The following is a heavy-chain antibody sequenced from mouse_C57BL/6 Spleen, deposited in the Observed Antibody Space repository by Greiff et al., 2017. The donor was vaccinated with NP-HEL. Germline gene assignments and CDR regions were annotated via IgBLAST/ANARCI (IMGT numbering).Heavy chain of an antibody. CDR1: GYAFSSYW. Sequence: VQLVESGAELVKPGASVKISCKASGYAFSSYWMNWVKQRPGKGLEWIGQIYPGDGDTNYNGKFKGKATLTADKSSSTAYMQLSSLTSEDSAVYFCAKLGRHYAMDYWGQGTSVTVSS. CDR2: IYPGDGDT. V-gene: IGHV1-80*01. D-gene: IGHD4-1*01. J-gene: IGHJ4*01. CDR3: AKLGRHYAMDY.